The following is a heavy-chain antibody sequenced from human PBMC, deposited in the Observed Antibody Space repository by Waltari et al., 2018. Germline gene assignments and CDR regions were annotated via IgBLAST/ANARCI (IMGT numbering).Heavy chain of an antibody. CDR1: GFTFSNAW. CDR3: DAYYYYGMDV. J-gene: IGHJ6*02. CDR2: ISGSGGST. Sequence: EVQLVESGGGLVKPGGSLRLSCAASGFTFSNAWMNWVRQAPGKGLEWVAAISGSGGSTYYADSVKGRFTISRDNSKNTLYLQMNSLGAEDTAVYYCDAYYYYGMDVWGQGTTVTVSS. D-gene: IGHD2-8*01. V-gene: IGHV3-23*04.